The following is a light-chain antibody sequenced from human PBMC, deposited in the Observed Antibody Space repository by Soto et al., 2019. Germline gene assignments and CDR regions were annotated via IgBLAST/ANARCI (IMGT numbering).Light chain of an antibody. CDR3: QQYNNLPLT. CDR2: GAS. V-gene: IGKV3D-15*01. J-gene: IGKJ3*01. Sequence: IVLTQSPATLSVSPGERATLSCRASQSVSSNLAWHQQRPGQAPRLLIYGASIRATGVPARFSGGGSGTEFTLTITSLQSEDFAVYWCQQYNNLPLTFGPGTKVDIK. CDR1: QSVSSN.